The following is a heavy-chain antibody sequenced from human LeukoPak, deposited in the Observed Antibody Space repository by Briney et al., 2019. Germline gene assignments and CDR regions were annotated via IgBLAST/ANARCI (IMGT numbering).Heavy chain of an antibody. CDR3: ARDQYGSGNYYFDY. Sequence: SETLSLTCTVSGDSISSSIYYWGWIRQLPGQGLEWIGSVSNSGITYYNLSLKSRVAISVDTSKNQFSLRLNSVTAADTAVYYCARDQYGSGNYYFDYWGQGTLVTVSS. D-gene: IGHD3-10*01. J-gene: IGHJ4*02. CDR2: VSNSGIT. CDR1: GDSISSSIYY. V-gene: IGHV4-39*07.